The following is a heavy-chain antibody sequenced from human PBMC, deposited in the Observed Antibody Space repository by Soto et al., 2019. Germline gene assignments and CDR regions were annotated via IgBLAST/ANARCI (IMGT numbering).Heavy chain of an antibody. V-gene: IGHV4-30-2*01. CDR1: GGSISSSSYY. Sequence: SETLYLTCTVSGGSISSSSYYWGWIRQPPGKGLEWIGYIYHSGSTYYNPSLKSRVTISVDRSKNQFSLKLSSVTAADTAVYYCARVVGSSSWYGKKYNWFDPWGQGTLVTVSS. CDR2: IYHSGST. CDR3: ARVVGSSSWYGKKYNWFDP. D-gene: IGHD6-13*01. J-gene: IGHJ5*02.